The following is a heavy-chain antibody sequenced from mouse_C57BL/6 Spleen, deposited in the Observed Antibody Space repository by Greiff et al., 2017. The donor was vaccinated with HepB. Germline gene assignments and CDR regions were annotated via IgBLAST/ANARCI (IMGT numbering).Heavy chain of an antibody. CDR1: GFSLTSYG. CDR3: ANHYGSSFSFAY. D-gene: IGHD1-1*01. CDR2: IWSGGST. J-gene: IGHJ3*01. V-gene: IGHV2-4*01. Sequence: VKLVESGPGLVQPSQSLSITCTVSGFSLTSYGVHWVRQPPGKGLEWLGVIWSGGSTDYNAAFISRLSISKDNSKSQVFFKMNSLQADDTAIYYCANHYGSSFSFAYWGQGTLVTVSA.